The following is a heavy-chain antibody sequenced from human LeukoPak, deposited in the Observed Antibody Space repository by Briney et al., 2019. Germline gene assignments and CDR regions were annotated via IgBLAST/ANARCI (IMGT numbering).Heavy chain of an antibody. CDR1: GFIFSSYG. V-gene: IGHV3-30*02. D-gene: IGHD3-22*01. CDR3: AREGSSGWNH. J-gene: IGHJ5*02. Sequence: GGSLRLSCVAPGFIFSSYGMHWVRQAPGKGLEWVAYIQYDGSNKQYADSVKGRFTISRDSSKNTLYLQMNSLRAEDTAVYYCAREGSSGWNHWGQGTLVTVSS. CDR2: IQYDGSNK.